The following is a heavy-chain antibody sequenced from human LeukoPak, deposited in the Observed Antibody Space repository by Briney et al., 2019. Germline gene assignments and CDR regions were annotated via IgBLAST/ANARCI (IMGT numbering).Heavy chain of an antibody. D-gene: IGHD2-2*01. CDR3: AREDSAAYCTSANCLGFDY. Sequence: SETLSLTCTVSGASIINYHWSWMRQSAGKGLEWIGRINGRGATDYSPSLRSRVSISLDKSKSRFSLKLSSVTAADTAIYYCAREDSAAYCTSANCLGFDYWGQGSLVIVS. CDR2: INGRGAT. CDR1: GASIINYH. V-gene: IGHV4-4*07. J-gene: IGHJ4*02.